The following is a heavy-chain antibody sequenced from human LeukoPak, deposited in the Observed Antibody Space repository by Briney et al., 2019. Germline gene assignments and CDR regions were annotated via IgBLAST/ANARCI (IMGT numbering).Heavy chain of an antibody. CDR1: GFTFSSYA. CDR2: ISGSGGST. V-gene: IGHV3-23*01. CDR3: ARESGYSSSWYDY. D-gene: IGHD6-13*01. Sequence: GGSLRLSCAASGFTFSSYAMSWVRQAPGKGLEWVSAISGSGGSTYYADSVKGRFTISRDNAKNSLYLQMNSLRAEDTAVYYCARESGYSSSWYDYWGQGTLVTVSS. J-gene: IGHJ4*02.